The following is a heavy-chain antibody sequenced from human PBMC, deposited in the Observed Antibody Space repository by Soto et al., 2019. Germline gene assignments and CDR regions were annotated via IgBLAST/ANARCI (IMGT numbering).Heavy chain of an antibody. CDR1: GYTFTSCA. J-gene: IGHJ6*02. D-gene: IGHD3-3*01. V-gene: IGHV1-3*01. CDR2: INAGNGNT. CDR3: ARDPHYDFWSGYYWGYYYYGMDV. Sequence: ASVKVSCKASGYTFTSCAMHWVRQAPGQRLEWMGWINAGNGNTKYSQKFQGRVTITRDTSASTAYMELSSLRSEDTAVYYCARDPHYDFWSGYYWGYYYYGMDVWGQGTTVTVSS.